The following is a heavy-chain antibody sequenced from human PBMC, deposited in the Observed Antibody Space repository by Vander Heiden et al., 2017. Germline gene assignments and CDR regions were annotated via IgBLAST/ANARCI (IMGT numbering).Heavy chain of an antibody. Sequence: QVQLQASGPGLVKPSETLSLTCTVSGGSISSYYWSWIRQSAEKGLECIGRIYASGSTNYNPSLKSRVTMSVDTSKNQFSLKLNSVTAADTALYYCARDRSGSGSYFAAFDIWGQGTMVTVSS. CDR1: GGSISSYY. CDR3: ARDRSGSGSYFAAFDI. J-gene: IGHJ3*02. D-gene: IGHD3-10*01. V-gene: IGHV4-4*07. CDR2: IYASGST.